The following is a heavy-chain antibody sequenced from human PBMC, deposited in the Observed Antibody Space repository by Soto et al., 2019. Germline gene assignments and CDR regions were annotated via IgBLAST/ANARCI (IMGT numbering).Heavy chain of an antibody. J-gene: IGHJ6*02. CDR3: ARDIMGTNYYYYGMDV. CDR2: IYYSGST. V-gene: IGHV4-59*01. Sequence: QVQLQESGPGLVKPSETLSLTCTVSGGSISSYYWSWIRQPPGKGLEWIGYIYYSGSTNYNPSLKSRVTISVDTSKNQFSIKLSSVTAADTAVYYCARDIMGTNYYYYGMDVWGQGTTVTVSS. CDR1: GGSISSYY. D-gene: IGHD2-8*01.